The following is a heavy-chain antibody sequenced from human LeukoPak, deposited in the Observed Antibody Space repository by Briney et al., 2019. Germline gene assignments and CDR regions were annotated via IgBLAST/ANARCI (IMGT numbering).Heavy chain of an antibody. J-gene: IGHJ4*02. Sequence: PSETLSLTCAVYGGSFSGYYWSWIRQPPGKGLEWIGEISHSGSTNYSPSLKSRVTISVDTSKNQFSLMLSSVTAADTAVYTCAREGAADFDFWGQGTLVTVSS. CDR2: ISHSGST. CDR3: AREGAADFDF. CDR1: GGSFSGYY. D-gene: IGHD6-13*01. V-gene: IGHV4-34*01.